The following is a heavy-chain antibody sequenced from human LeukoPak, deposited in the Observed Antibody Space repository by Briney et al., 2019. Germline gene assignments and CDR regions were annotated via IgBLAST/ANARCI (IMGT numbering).Heavy chain of an antibody. CDR1: GVTFSNHA. Sequence: GGSLRLSCAASGVTFSNHAMNWVRQAPGKGLDWVSYISSSSRTRYYADSVKGRFTISRDNAKDSLYLQMNSLRAEDTAVYYCVRESIGFDYWGQGTLVTVSS. D-gene: IGHD2-15*01. CDR3: VRESIGFDY. CDR2: ISSSSRTR. J-gene: IGHJ4*02. V-gene: IGHV3-48*04.